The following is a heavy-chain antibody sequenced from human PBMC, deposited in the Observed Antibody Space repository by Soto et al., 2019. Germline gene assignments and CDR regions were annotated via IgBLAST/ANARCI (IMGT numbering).Heavy chain of an antibody. CDR1: GYTFTSYG. Sequence: VSSVKASCKASGYTFTSYGISWARQPPGQGLAWMGWISAYNGNTNYAQKLQGRVTMTTDTSTSTAHMQLRNLRSDGTAVEYCASEPGAARITIVSPDAFDISGQGTMVIFS. V-gene: IGHV1-18*01. J-gene: IGHJ3*02. CDR3: ASEPGAARITIVSPDAFDI. CDR2: ISAYNGNT. D-gene: IGHD3-3*01.